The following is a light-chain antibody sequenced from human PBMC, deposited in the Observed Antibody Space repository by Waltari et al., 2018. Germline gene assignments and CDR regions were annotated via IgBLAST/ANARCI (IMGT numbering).Light chain of an antibody. J-gene: IGKJ1*01. CDR1: QSVSSSY. Sequence: EIVLTQSPGSLSFSPGERATLPCRASQSVSSSYLAWYQQKPGPAPRLLIHGAASRATGIPDRFSGSGSATDFTLTISRLEPEDFAVYYCQQYGSSPRTFGQGTKVEI. CDR3: QQYGSSPRT. CDR2: GAA. V-gene: IGKV3-20*01.